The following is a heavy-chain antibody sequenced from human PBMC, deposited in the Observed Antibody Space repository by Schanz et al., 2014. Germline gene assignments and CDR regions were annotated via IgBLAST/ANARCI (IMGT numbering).Heavy chain of an antibody. CDR3: ARAGQDYSDSSGYATYYFGN. CDR2: IIPILDIT. V-gene: IGHV1-69*04. J-gene: IGHJ4*02. CDR1: GGTFSSFA. Sequence: QVQLVQSGAEVKKPGSSVKVSCKASGGTFSSFAIFWVLQAPGQGLEWMGTIIPILDITNYAQKFQGRVTITADKSTSTAYMELSNLRSEDTAVYYCARAGQDYSDSSGYATYYFGNWGQGTLVTVSS. D-gene: IGHD3-22*01.